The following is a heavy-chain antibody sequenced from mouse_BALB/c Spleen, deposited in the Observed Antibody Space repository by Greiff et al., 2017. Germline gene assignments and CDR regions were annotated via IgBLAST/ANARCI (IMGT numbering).Heavy chain of an antibody. Sequence: VQGVESGPGLVAPSQSLSITCTVSGFSLTSYGVHWVRQPPGKGLEWLGVIWAGGSTNYNSALMSRLSISKDNSKSQVFLKMNSLQTDDTAMYYCARDPYYYGSSFFAYWGQGTLVTVSA. D-gene: IGHD1-1*01. CDR2: IWAGGST. CDR1: GFSLTSYG. V-gene: IGHV2-9*02. CDR3: ARDPYYYGSSFFAY. J-gene: IGHJ3*01.